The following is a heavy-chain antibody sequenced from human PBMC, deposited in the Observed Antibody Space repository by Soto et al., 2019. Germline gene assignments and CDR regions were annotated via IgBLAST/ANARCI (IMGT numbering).Heavy chain of an antibody. J-gene: IGHJ6*02. CDR2: VKQDGSER. V-gene: IGHV3-7*05. CDR3: ARERVVVPATIFYYYALDV. Sequence: EVQLVESGGGLVQPGGSLRLSCAASGFSFSDYWMSWVRQAPGKGLEWVANVKQDGSERYYVDSVKGRFPISRDNAKNSRYLQMNSLRAEDTAVYYCARERVVVPATIFYYYALDVWGQGTTVTVSS. D-gene: IGHD2-15*01. CDR1: GFSFSDYW.